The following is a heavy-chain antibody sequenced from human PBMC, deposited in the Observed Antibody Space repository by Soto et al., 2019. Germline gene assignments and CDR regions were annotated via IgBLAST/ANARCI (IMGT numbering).Heavy chain of an antibody. D-gene: IGHD3-22*01. V-gene: IGHV1-46*03. CDR2: INPSGGST. J-gene: IGHJ4*02. CDR3: ARGPVGGYYDSSGYLTNFDY. Sequence: GASVKVSCKASGYTFTSYAMHWVRQAPGQRLEWMGIINPSGGSTSYAQKFQGRVTMTRDTSTSTVYMELSSLRSEDTAVYYCARGPVGGYYDSSGYLTNFDYWGQGTLVTVSS. CDR1: GYTFTSYA.